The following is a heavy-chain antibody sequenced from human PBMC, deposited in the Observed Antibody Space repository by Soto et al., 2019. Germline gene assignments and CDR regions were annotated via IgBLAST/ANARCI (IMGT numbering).Heavy chain of an antibody. J-gene: IGHJ3*02. CDR3: AKERGSSTWYNAFDI. V-gene: IGHV3-23*01. Sequence: EVQLLESGGGLVQPGGSLRLSCAASGFTFSSYAMSWVRQAPGKGLEWVSAVSDSGGSTYYADSVKGRFTISRDNSKNTLYLQMNSLRAEDTALYYCAKERGSSTWYNAFDIWGQATMVTVSS. D-gene: IGHD6-13*01. CDR1: GFTFSSYA. CDR2: VSDSGGST.